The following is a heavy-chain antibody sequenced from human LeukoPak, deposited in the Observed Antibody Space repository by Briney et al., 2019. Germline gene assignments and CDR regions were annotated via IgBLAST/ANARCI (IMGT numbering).Heavy chain of an antibody. V-gene: IGHV3-7*01. J-gene: IGHJ6*02. CDR1: GFTFSSYW. CDR2: IKQDGSEK. Sequence: GGSPRLSCAASGFTFSSYWMSWVRQAPGKGLEWVANIKQDGSEKYYVDSVKGRFTISRDNAKNSLYLQMNSLRAEDTAVYYCARDGGVVPAANYYYGMDVWGQGTTVTVSS. D-gene: IGHD2-2*01. CDR3: ARDGGVVPAANYYYGMDV.